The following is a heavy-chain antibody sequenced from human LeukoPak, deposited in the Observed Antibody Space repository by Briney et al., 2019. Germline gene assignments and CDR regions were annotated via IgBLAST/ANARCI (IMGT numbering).Heavy chain of an antibody. CDR1: GGSISSYY. CDR2: IYYSGST. J-gene: IGHJ2*01. V-gene: IGHV4-59*08. Sequence: PSETLSLTCTVSGGSISSYYWSWIRQPPGKGLEWIGYIYYSGSTNYNPSLKSRVTISVDTSKNQFSLRLRSLTAADTAVYYCARRGQNSGSARGWYFDLWGRGTLVTVSS. D-gene: IGHD3-10*01. CDR3: ARRGQNSGSARGWYFDL.